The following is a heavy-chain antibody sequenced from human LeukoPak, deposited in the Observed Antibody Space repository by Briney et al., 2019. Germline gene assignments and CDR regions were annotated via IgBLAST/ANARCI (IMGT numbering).Heavy chain of an antibody. V-gene: IGHV1-69*13. D-gene: IGHD3-3*01. CDR1: GGTFSRYA. J-gene: IGHJ3*02. CDR3: ARGGYDFWNGAFDI. Sequence: SVKVSCKASGGTFSRYAISWVRQAPGQGLEWMGGIIPIFGTANYAQKFQGRVTITADESTSTAYMELSSLRSEDTAVYYCARGGYDFWNGAFDIWGQGTMVTVSS. CDR2: IIPIFGTA.